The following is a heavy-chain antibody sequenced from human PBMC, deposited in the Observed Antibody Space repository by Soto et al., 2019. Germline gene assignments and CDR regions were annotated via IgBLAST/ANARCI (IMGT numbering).Heavy chain of an antibody. J-gene: IGHJ5*02. CDR2: FYYSGST. D-gene: IGHD2-15*01. CDR3: ARDVSGKYCTFGRCSWYPWFDP. V-gene: IGHV4-59*01. Sequence: KPSETLSLTCTVSGGSISSSYWSWIRRPPGQGLEWIGNFYYSGSTNYNPSLKSRVTISVDTSKNQFSLRLSSVTAADTAGYYCARDVSGKYCTFGRCSWYPWFDPWGQGTLVTAPQ. CDR1: GGSISSSY.